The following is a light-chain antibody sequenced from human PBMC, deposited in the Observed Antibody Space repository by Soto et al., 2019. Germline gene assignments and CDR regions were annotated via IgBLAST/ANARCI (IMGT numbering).Light chain of an antibody. J-gene: IGKJ1*01. CDR3: QKYNSAPWA. CDR1: EVINSY. Sequence: DIEMTQSPSSLSASVGDRVTITCRASEVINSYLAWYQQKPGKSPRLLIYTASTLQSGVPSRFSGSVSGTDFTLTISSLQPEDVATYYCQKYNSAPWAFGQGTKVEIK. CDR2: TAS. V-gene: IGKV1-27*01.